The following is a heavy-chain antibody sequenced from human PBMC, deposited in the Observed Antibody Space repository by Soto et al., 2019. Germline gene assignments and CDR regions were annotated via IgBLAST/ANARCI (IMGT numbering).Heavy chain of an antibody. D-gene: IGHD3-10*01. CDR2: INHSGST. CDR1: GGSFSGYY. Sequence: QVQLQQWGAGLLKPSETLSLTCAVYGGSFSGYYWSWIRQPPGKGLEWIGEINHSGSTNYNPSLNSRVTISVDTSKTQFSLKLSSVTAADAAVYYCARGFKRGVRPPGLGYWGQGTLVTVSS. J-gene: IGHJ4*02. V-gene: IGHV4-34*01. CDR3: ARGFKRGVRPPGLGY.